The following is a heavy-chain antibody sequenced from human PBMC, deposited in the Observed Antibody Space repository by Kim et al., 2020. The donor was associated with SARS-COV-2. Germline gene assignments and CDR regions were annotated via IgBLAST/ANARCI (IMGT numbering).Heavy chain of an antibody. CDR3: AIGYYYDSSGSVLGY. CDR2: INPNSGGT. V-gene: IGHV1-2*06. D-gene: IGHD3-22*01. J-gene: IGHJ4*02. Sequence: ASVKVSCKASGYTFTGYYMHWVRQAPGQGLEWMGRINPNSGGTNYAQKFQGRVTMTRDTSISTAYMELSRLRSDDTAVYYCAIGYYYDSSGSVLGYWGQGTLVTVSS. CDR1: GYTFTGYY.